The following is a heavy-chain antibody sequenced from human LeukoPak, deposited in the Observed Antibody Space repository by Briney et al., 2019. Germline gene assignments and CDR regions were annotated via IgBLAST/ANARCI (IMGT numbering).Heavy chain of an antibody. Sequence: GGSLRLSCAASGNYWMHWVRQAPGKGLVWVSHINGDGSWTTYADSVKGRFTISRDNAKNTVYLQMNNLRAEDTAVYYCVSFYETDWGRGTLVTVSS. J-gene: IGHJ4*02. CDR3: VSFYETD. CDR2: INGDGSWT. CDR1: GNYW. V-gene: IGHV3-74*01. D-gene: IGHD2-2*01.